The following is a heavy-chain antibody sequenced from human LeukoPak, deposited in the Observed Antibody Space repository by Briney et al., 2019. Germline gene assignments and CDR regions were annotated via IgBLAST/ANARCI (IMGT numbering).Heavy chain of an antibody. CDR3: AASLPNIVVVPATKGPFGY. CDR1: GFTFSSYT. D-gene: IGHD2-2*01. V-gene: IGHV3-23*01. CDR2: VSCSGGNI. J-gene: IGHJ4*02. Sequence: GGSLRLSCAASGFTFSSYTMSWVRQAPGKGLEWVSGVSCSGGNIHYADSVKGRFTISRDNSKNTLYLQMNSLRAEDTAVYYCAASLPNIVVVPATKGPFGYWGQGALVTVSS.